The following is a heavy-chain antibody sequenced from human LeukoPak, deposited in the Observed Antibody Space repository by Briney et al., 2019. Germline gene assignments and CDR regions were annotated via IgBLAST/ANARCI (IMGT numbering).Heavy chain of an antibody. D-gene: IGHD4-11*01. CDR3: AKDNSNWSFDY. V-gene: IGHV3-30*02. Sequence: GGSLRLSCAASGFTFSSFGMNWVRQAPGKGLEWVAFIGYDGVNKYYADSVKGRFTVSRDNSENTLYVQMNSLEAEDTAVYYCAKDNSNWSFDYWGQGTLVTVSS. CDR1: GFTFSSFG. CDR2: IGYDGVNK. J-gene: IGHJ4*02.